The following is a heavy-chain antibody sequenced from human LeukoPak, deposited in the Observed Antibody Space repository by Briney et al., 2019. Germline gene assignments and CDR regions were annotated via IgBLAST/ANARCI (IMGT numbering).Heavy chain of an antibody. D-gene: IGHD3-22*01. J-gene: IGHJ6*03. CDR2: IYYSGST. V-gene: IGHV4-59*01. CDR1: GGSISSYY. Sequence: SETLSLSCTVSGGSISSYYWSWIRRPPGKGLEWIGYIYYSGSTNYNPSLKSRVTISVDTSKNQFSLKLSSVTAADTAVYYCAGRSYYYDSSGYYYYYYYYMDVWGKGTTVTVSS. CDR3: AGRSYYYDSSGYYYYYYYYMDV.